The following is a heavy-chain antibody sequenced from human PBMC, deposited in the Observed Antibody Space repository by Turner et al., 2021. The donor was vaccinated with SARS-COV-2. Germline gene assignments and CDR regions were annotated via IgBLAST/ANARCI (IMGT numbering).Heavy chain of an antibody. CDR1: GDKFSTNG. V-gene: IGHV1-69*01. CDR3: AREGYSGHFDH. D-gene: IGHD4-4*01. J-gene: IGHJ4*02. CDR2: VVTIFGKS. Sequence: QVHLVQSGAEVKTPGSAVKVSCKVSGDKFSTNGISWVRQAPGKGLEWMGGVVTIFGKSNYAQKFQGRVTITADELTTTAYMELSRLTSEDTAVYFCAREGYSGHFDHWGQGTLVTVSS.